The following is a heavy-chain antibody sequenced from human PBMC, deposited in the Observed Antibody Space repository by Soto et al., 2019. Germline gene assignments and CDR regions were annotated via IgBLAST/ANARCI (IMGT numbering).Heavy chain of an antibody. D-gene: IGHD1-26*01. CDR1: GFTFGDNL. CDR2: INPDNGYT. Sequence: QVQLVQSGAEVRKPGASVNISCWASGFTFGDNLINWVRQVPGQSLERMGWINPDNGYTKYSQTCQGRVTISRHSSASIAYEEATDLTSDDPAVYYCARYIVSVGPRANDAFDVWGQGTMVTVSS. V-gene: IGHV1-3*01. CDR3: ARYIVSVGPRANDAFDV. J-gene: IGHJ3*01.